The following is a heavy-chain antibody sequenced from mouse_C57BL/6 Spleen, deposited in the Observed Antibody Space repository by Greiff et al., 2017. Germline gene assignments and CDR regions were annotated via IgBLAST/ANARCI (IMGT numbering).Heavy chain of an antibody. CDR1: GYTFTSYW. J-gene: IGHJ3*01. CDR3: ARSPYGNYWFAY. CDR2: IDPSDSYT. D-gene: IGHD2-1*01. Sequence: QVQLQQPGAELVMPGASVKLSCKASGYTFTSYWMHWVKQRPGQGLKWIGEIDPSDSYTNYNQKFKGKSTLTVDKSSSTAYMQLSSLTSEDSAVYYCARSPYGNYWFAYWGQGTLVTVSA. V-gene: IGHV1-69*01.